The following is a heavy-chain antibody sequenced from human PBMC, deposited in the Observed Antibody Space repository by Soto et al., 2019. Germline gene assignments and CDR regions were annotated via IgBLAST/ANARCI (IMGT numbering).Heavy chain of an antibody. CDR1: GGAFSSYA. V-gene: IGHV1-2*02. Sequence: GTSVKVSCKASGGAFSSYAISWVRQVPGQGLEWIGWVNPKTGVTKYSQKFQGRVTLTRDTSTSTGYVELSSLISDDPAIYYCARAFPNDYSSGHYWGQGTLVTVSS. CDR3: ARAFPNDYSSGHY. CDR2: VNPKTGVT. J-gene: IGHJ4*02. D-gene: IGHD3-22*01.